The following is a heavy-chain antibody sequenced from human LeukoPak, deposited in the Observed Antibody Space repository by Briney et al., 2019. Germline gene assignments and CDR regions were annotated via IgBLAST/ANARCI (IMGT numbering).Heavy chain of an antibody. V-gene: IGHV1-18*01. CDR2: ISGYNGKT. J-gene: IGHJ4*02. D-gene: IGHD2-15*01. Sequence: ASVTVSCKASSYDFTNYGICWVRQAPGQGLEWMGWISGYNGKTNYAQSFQGRMTMTTDTSTSTAYMELRSLRSDDTAVYYCARDPSVAATLRGDYWGQGTLVTVSS. CDR3: ARDPSVAATLRGDY. CDR1: SYDFTNYG.